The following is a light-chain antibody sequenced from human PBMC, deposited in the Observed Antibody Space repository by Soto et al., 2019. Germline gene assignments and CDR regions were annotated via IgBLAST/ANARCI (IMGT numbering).Light chain of an antibody. V-gene: IGKV3-20*01. CDR1: QTVISNS. Sequence: TQSPSTLSASVGDRVTITCRASQTVISNSLAWYQQKPGQPPRLLIHGASTRAPGIPDRFSGSRSGTDFTLTISRLEPEDFAVYYCQLYGGSPKTFGQGTKVEIK. CDR2: GAS. CDR3: QLYGGSPKT. J-gene: IGKJ1*01.